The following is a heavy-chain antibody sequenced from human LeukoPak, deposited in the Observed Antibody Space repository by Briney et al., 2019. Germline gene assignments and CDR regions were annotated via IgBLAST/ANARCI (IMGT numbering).Heavy chain of an antibody. V-gene: IGHV1-46*01. Sequence: GASVKVSCKASGYTFTSYYMHWVRQAPGQGLEWMGIINPSGGSTSYAQTFQGRVTMTRDTSTSTVYMELSSLRSEDTAVYYCARPHMGYSSGWYLDYWGQGTLVTVSS. CDR2: INPSGGST. CDR3: ARPHMGYSSGWYLDY. CDR1: GYTFTSYY. D-gene: IGHD6-19*01. J-gene: IGHJ4*02.